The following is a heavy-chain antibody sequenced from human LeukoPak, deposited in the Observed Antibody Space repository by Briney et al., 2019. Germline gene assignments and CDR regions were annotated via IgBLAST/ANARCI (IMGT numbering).Heavy chain of an antibody. CDR3: AKTRNYWYFDY. J-gene: IGHJ4*02. Sequence: GRSLRLSCAASGSTFSIHAMTWVRQAPGKGLEWVSAITDDGGGTTYADSVKGRFTISRDNSENTLYLQMNSLSAEDTAVYYCAKTRNYWYFDYWGQGTLVTVSS. CDR2: ITDDGGGT. V-gene: IGHV3-23*01. D-gene: IGHD5-24*01. CDR1: GSTFSIHA.